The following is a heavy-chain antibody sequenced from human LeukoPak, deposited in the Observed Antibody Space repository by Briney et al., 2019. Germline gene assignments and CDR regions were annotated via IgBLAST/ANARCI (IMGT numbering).Heavy chain of an antibody. V-gene: IGHV1-2*06. CDR2: INPNSGGT. CDR3: ARCSGTTRYFDY. J-gene: IGHJ4*02. D-gene: IGHD1/OR15-1a*01. CDR1: GYTFTGYY. Sequence: ASVKVSCRASGYTFTGYYMHWVRQAPGQGLEWMGRINPNSGGTNYAQKFQRRVTMTRDTSISTAYMELSSLRSEDTAVYYCARCSGTTRYFDYWGQGTLVTVSS.